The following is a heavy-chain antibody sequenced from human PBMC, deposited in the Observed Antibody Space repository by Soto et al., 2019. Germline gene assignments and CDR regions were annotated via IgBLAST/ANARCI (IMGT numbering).Heavy chain of an antibody. CDR2: IYYSGST. D-gene: IGHD5-18*01. V-gene: IGHV4-59*01. J-gene: IGHJ6*02. Sequence: LSLTCTVSGGSISSYYWSWIRQPPGKGLEWIGYIYYSGSTNYNPSLKSRVTISVDTSKNQFSLKLSSVTAADTAVYYCARDLGYSYGFAGMDVWGQGTTVTVSS. CDR1: GGSISSYY. CDR3: ARDLGYSYGFAGMDV.